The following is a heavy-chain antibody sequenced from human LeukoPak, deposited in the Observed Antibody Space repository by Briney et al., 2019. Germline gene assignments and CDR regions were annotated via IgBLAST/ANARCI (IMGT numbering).Heavy chain of an antibody. CDR3: ARDEDGYNPQFDY. CDR1: GFTFSSYG. CDR2: IWYDGSNK. J-gene: IGHJ4*02. Sequence: GRSLRLSCAASGFTFSSYGMHWVRQAPGKGLERVAVIWYDGSNKYYADSVKGRFTISRDNSKNTLYLQMNSLRAEDTAVYYCARDEDGYNPQFDYWGQGTLVTVSS. V-gene: IGHV3-33*01. D-gene: IGHD5-24*01.